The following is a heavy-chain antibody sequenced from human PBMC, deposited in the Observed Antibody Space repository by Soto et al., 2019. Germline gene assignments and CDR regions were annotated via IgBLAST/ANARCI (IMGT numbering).Heavy chain of an antibody. J-gene: IGHJ5*02. CDR2: FDPEDGET. D-gene: IGHD2-2*01. CDR3: ATDLGGYCSSTSCYSGWVWFDP. CDR1: GYTLTELS. Sequence: ASVKVSCKVSGYTLTELSMHWVRQAPGKGLEWMGGFDPEDGETIYAQKFQGRVTMTEDRSTDTAYMELSSLRSEDTAVYYCATDLGGYCSSTSCYSGWVWFDPWGQGTLVTVSS. V-gene: IGHV1-24*01.